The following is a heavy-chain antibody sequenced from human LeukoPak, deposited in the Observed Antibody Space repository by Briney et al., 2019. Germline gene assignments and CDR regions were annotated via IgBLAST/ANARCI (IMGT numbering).Heavy chain of an antibody. V-gene: IGHV1-2*02. CDR2: INPNSGGT. CDR3: ARGREVAGTVAY. D-gene: IGHD6-19*01. Sequence: ASVKVSCKASGYTFTGYYMHWVRQAPGQGLEWMGWINPNSGGTNYAQKFQGRVTMTRDTSNSTAYMELSRLTSDDTAVYYCARGREVAGTVAYWGQGTLVTVFS. J-gene: IGHJ4*02. CDR1: GYTFTGYY.